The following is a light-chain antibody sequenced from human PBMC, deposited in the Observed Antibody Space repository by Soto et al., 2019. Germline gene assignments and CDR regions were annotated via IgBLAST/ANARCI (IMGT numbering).Light chain of an antibody. Sequence: QSALAQPASVSGSPGQSITISCTGTSGFVGSFSLVSWYQQHPGKAPKVMIYEVSDRPSGISSRFSGSKSGNTASLTISGLQTEDEADYYCSSYTSSSTLFGTGTKLTVL. CDR3: SSYTSSSTL. J-gene: IGLJ1*01. CDR1: SGFVGSFSL. CDR2: EVS. V-gene: IGLV2-14*02.